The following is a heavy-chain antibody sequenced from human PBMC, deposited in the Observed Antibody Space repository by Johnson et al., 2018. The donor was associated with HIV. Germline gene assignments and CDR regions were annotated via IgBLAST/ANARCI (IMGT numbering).Heavy chain of an antibody. Sequence: VQLVESGGGLVQPGGSLRLSCAASGFTFSSYWMSWVRQAPGKGLAWVANIKHDGSEKYYVDSVKGRFTISRDNAKNSLYLQMNSLRAEDTAVYYCARVGATAAFDIWGQGTMVTVSS. CDR3: ARVGATAAFDI. CDR1: GFTFSSYW. J-gene: IGHJ3*02. CDR2: IKHDGSEK. V-gene: IGHV3-7*03. D-gene: IGHD1-26*01.